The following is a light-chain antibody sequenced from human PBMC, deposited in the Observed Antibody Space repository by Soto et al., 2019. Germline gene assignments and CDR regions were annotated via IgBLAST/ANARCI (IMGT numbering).Light chain of an antibody. CDR1: SSDGGGYNY. CDR3: SSYTSSSTRV. CDR2: DVR. Sequence: QSLLKQPASVSGSPGQSITLPCTGNSSDGGGYNYVTWYQQHPGQAPKLMIYDVRNRPSGVSNRFSGSKSGNTASLTISGLQAEDEADYYCSSYTSSSTRVFGTGTKVTV. V-gene: IGLV2-14*01. J-gene: IGLJ1*01.